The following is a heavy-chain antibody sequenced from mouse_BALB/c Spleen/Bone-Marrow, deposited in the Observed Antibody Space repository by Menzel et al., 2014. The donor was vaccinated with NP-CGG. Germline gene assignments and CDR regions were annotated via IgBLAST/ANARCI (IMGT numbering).Heavy chain of an antibody. CDR3: ASYRYAWYFDV. J-gene: IGHJ1*01. CDR1: GSNIKDTY. Sequence: VHVKQSGAELVKPGASVKLSCTASGSNIKDTYLHWVKQRPEQGLEWIGRIDPANGNTKYDPKFQGKATITADTSSNTAYLQLSSLTSEDTAVYYCASYRYAWYFDVWGAGTTVTVSS. V-gene: IGHV14-3*02. CDR2: IDPANGNT. D-gene: IGHD2-14*01.